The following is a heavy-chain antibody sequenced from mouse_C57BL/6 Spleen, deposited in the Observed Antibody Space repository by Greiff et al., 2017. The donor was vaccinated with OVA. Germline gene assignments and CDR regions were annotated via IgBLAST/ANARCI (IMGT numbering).Heavy chain of an antibody. CDR1: GYSITSDY. CDR3: SRYYGSSHWYYDG. Sequence: EVQLQQSGPGLAKPSQTLSLTCSVTGYSITSDYWNWIRKFPGNKLEYMGYISYSGSTYYNPSPKSRISITRDTSKNQYYLQLNSVTTEDTATYYCSRYYGSSHWYYDGWGTGTTVTVSS. V-gene: IGHV3-8*01. D-gene: IGHD1-1*01. J-gene: IGHJ1*03. CDR2: ISYSGST.